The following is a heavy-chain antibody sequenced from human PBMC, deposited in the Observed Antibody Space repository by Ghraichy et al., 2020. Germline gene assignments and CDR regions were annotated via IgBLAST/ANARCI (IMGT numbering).Heavy chain of an antibody. CDR2: ISYDGSNK. D-gene: IGHD2-21*02. V-gene: IGHV3-30*18. CDR1: GFTFSSYG. Sequence: GESLNISCAASGFTFSSYGMHWVRQAPGKGLEWVAVISYDGSNKYSADSLKGRFTISRDNSKHTLYLHMHSLRGEDTAVYYCAKDNEAFCGGDCYAFDIWGQGTLVTVSS. J-gene: IGHJ3*02. CDR3: AKDNEAFCGGDCYAFDI.